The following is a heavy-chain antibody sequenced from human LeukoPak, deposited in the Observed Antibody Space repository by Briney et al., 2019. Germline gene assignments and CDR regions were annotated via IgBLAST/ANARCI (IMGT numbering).Heavy chain of an antibody. V-gene: IGHV4-59*01. Sequence: SQTLSLTCTLSGGAISSYYWSWVGQPPGHGLEWIGYIYYSVSTNYNPSLKSRVTISVDTSKNQFSLKLSSVTAADTAVYYCARSDPMYYYGSSGYTFDYWGQGTLVTVSS. D-gene: IGHD3-22*01. CDR1: GGAISSYY. CDR3: ARSDPMYYYGSSGYTFDY. J-gene: IGHJ4*02. CDR2: IYYSVST.